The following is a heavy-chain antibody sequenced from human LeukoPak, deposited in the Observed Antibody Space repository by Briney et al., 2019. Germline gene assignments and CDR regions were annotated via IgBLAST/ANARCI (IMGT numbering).Heavy chain of an antibody. Sequence: HAGGSLRLSCAASRFTFSSYAMSWVRQAPGRGLEWVSDISATDGSAYYADSVKGRFTISRDNSKNTLYLQMNSLRAEDTAVFYCARDPVLQLIPGLEAFDIWGQGTMVTVSS. D-gene: IGHD1-1*01. CDR3: ARDPVLQLIPGLEAFDI. CDR1: RFTFSSYA. V-gene: IGHV3-23*01. J-gene: IGHJ3*02. CDR2: ISATDGSA.